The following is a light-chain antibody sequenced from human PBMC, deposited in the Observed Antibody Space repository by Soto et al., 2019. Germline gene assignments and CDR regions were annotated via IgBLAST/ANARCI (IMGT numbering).Light chain of an antibody. CDR2: EDI. V-gene: IGLV2-23*01. Sequence: QSALTQPASVSGSPGQSITISCTGTSSNVGSYNLVSWYQQHPGKVPKLMIYEDIKRPSGVANRFSGSKSGNTASLTISGLQAEDEADYYCCSYADSNTWVFGGGTKLTVL. CDR3: CSYADSNTWV. CDR1: SSNVGSYNL. J-gene: IGLJ3*02.